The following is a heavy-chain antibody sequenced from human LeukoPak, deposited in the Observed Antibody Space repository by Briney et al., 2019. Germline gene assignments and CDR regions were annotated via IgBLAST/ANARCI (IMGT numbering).Heavy chain of an antibody. V-gene: IGHV3-23*01. CDR2: ISGSGGST. J-gene: IGHJ4*02. CDR1: GFTFSSYA. Sequence: GGSLRLSCAASGFTFSSYAMSWVRQAPGKGLEWVSAISGSGGSTYYADSVKGRFTISRDNSKNTLYLQMNSLRAEDTAVYYCAKGRTPRVVVVAATLDGFDYWGQGTPVTVSS. D-gene: IGHD2-15*01. CDR3: AKGRTPRVVVVAATLDGFDY.